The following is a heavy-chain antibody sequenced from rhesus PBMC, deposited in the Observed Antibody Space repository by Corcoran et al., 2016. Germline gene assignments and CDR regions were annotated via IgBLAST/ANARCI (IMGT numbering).Heavy chain of an antibody. CDR2: VAPEDGEA. D-gene: IGHD6-31*01. V-gene: IGHV1-111*02. CDR3: ARDRSIAAAGRDAFDF. Sequence: EVQLVQSGAEVKKPGATVKISCKASGYIFTDNYRNWVRQAPGKGLEWMGGVAPEDGEAAYAQKFQDRVTITADISTDTAYMELSSLRSEDTAVYYCARDRSIAAAGRDAFDFWGQGLRVTVSS. J-gene: IGHJ3*01. CDR1: GYIFTDNY.